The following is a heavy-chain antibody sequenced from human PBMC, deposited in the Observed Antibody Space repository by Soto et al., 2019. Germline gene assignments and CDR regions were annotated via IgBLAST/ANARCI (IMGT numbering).Heavy chain of an antibody. CDR1: GYTFTNND. D-gene: IGHD2-2*01. V-gene: IGHV1-8*01. CDR2: MNPSSGNT. Sequence: ASVKVSCKASGYTFTNNDINWVRQATGQGPEWMGWMNPSSGNTGYAQKFQGRVTMTRNTAISTAYMELSSLRSEDTAIYYCAREGLVYCGSAGCLDAFDTWGQGTKVTVSS. CDR3: AREGLVYCGSAGCLDAFDT. J-gene: IGHJ3*02.